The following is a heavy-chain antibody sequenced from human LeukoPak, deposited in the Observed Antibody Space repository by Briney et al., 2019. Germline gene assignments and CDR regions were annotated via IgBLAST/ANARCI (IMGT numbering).Heavy chain of an antibody. Sequence: SETLSLTCTVSGYSISSGYYWGWIRQPPGKGLEWIGSIYHSGSTYYNPSLKSRVTISVDTSKNQFSLKLSSVTAADTAVYYCARQGIRGYDYWGQGTLVTVSS. V-gene: IGHV4-38-2*02. D-gene: IGHD3-10*01. CDR3: ARQGIRGYDY. CDR1: GYSISSGYY. CDR2: IYHSGST. J-gene: IGHJ4*02.